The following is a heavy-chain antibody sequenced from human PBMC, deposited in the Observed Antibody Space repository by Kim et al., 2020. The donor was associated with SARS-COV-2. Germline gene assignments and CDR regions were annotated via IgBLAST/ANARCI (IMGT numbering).Heavy chain of an antibody. CDR2: IYTSGST. V-gene: IGHV4-4*07. CDR1: GGSISSYY. J-gene: IGHJ4*02. D-gene: IGHD1-7*01. Sequence: SETLSLTCTVSGGSISSYYWSWIRQPAGKGLEWIGRIYTSGSTNYNPSLKSRVTMSVATSKNQFSLKLSSVTAADPAVFYFPGTGTTEDHFDYWGKGTL. CDR3: PGTGTTEDHFDY.